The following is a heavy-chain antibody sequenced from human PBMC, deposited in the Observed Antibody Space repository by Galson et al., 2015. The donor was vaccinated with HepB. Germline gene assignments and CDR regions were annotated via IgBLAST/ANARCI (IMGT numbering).Heavy chain of an antibody. CDR3: ARLFRGFGELLLARGMDV. CDR1: GYTFTSYG. V-gene: IGHV1-18*01. D-gene: IGHD3-10*01. Sequence: SVKVSCKASGYTFTSYGISWVRQAPGQGLEWMGWISAYNGNTNYAQKLQGRATMTTDTSTSTAYMELRSLRSDDTAVYYCARLFRGFGELLLARGMDVWGQGTTVTVSS. CDR2: ISAYNGNT. J-gene: IGHJ6*02.